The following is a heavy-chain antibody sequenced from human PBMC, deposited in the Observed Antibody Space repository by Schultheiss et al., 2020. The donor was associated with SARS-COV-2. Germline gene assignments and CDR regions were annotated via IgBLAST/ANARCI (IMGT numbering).Heavy chain of an antibody. CDR1: GYSISSGYY. CDR3: AREGSSAYFDY. D-gene: IGHD6-6*01. V-gene: IGHV4-38-2*02. CDR2: IYYSGST. Sequence: SQTLSLTCAVSGYSISSGYYWGWIRQPPGKGLEWIGYIYYSGSTYYNPSLKSRVTISVDTSKNQFSLKLSSVTAADTAVYYCAREGSSAYFDYWGQGTLVTVSS. J-gene: IGHJ4*02.